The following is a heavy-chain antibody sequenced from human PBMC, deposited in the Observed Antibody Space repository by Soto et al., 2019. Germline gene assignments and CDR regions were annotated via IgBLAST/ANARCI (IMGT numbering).Heavy chain of an antibody. V-gene: IGHV3-30-3*01. Sequence: GGSLRLSCAASGFTFSSYAMHWVRQAPGKGLEWVAVISYDGSNKYYADSVKGRFTISRDNSKNTLYLQMNSLRAEDPAVYYCASESITGTFDYWGQGTLVTVSS. D-gene: IGHD1-7*01. CDR1: GFTFSSYA. CDR3: ASESITGTFDY. J-gene: IGHJ4*02. CDR2: ISYDGSNK.